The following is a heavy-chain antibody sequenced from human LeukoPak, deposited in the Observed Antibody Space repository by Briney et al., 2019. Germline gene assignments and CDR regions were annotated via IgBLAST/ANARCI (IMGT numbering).Heavy chain of an antibody. V-gene: IGHV3-30-3*01. D-gene: IGHD2-2*01. Sequence: PGGSLRLSCAASGLTFSNYALHWVRQAPGKGLEWVAVISYDGSNKYYADSVKGRFTISRDNSKNTLYLQMNSLRAEDTAVYYCARGGRDCSSSSCHLGDYWGQGSLVTVSS. CDR3: ARGGRDCSSSSCHLGDY. CDR2: ISYDGSNK. CDR1: GLTFSNYA. J-gene: IGHJ4*02.